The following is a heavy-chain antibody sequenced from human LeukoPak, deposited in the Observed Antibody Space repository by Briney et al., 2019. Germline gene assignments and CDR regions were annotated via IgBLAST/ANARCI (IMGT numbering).Heavy chain of an antibody. CDR1: GYTFTGYY. CDR2: INPNSGGT. D-gene: IGHD2-15*01. CDR3: ARDDIVVVRRYYGMDV. Sequence: GASVKVFCKASGYTFTGYYMHWVRQAPGQGLEWMGWINPNSGGTNYAQKFQGRVTMTRDTSISTAYMELSRLRSDDTAVYYCARDDIVVVRRYYGMDVWGQGTTVTVSS. V-gene: IGHV1-2*02. J-gene: IGHJ6*02.